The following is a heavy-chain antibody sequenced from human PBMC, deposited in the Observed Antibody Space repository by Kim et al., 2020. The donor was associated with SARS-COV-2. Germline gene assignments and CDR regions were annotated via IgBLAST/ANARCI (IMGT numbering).Heavy chain of an antibody. D-gene: IGHD1-26*01. CDR2: DYTRGST. J-gene: IGHJ3*02. Sequence: SETLSLTCTVSGASISSFYWNWIRQPAGKGPEWIGRDYTRGSTNYNPSLASLVTMSVDTSKNKLSLKLSSVTAADTAVYYCARGVGTTAFDIWGQGTMVTISS. CDR3: ARGVGTTAFDI. V-gene: IGHV4-4*07. CDR1: GASISSFY.